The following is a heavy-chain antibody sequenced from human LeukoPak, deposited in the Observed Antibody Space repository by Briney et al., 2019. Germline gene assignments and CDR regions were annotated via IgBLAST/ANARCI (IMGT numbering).Heavy chain of an antibody. J-gene: IGHJ4*02. CDR2: IHYSGNI. CDR3: ARSPRQQLGPPDY. V-gene: IGHV4-59*01. D-gene: IGHD6-13*01. CDR1: GGSISSYY. Sequence: SETLSLTCTVSGGSISSYYWSWIRQPPGKGLEWIGYIHYSGNINSNPSLKSRVTLSVDTSKNQFSLKLNSVTAADTAVYYCARSPRQQLGPPDYWGQGTLVTVSS.